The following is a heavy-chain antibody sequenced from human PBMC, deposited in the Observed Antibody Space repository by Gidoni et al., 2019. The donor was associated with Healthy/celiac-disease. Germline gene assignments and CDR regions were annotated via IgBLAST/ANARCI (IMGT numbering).Heavy chain of an antibody. D-gene: IGHD3-22*01. CDR1: GFTFSSYA. CDR3: AREGNYYDSSGYYFDY. J-gene: IGHJ4*02. Sequence: QVQLVESGGGVVQPGRSLRLSCAASGFTFSSYAMHWVRQAPGKGLEWVAVISYDGSNKYYADSVKGRFTISRDNSKNTLYLQMNSLRAEDTAVYYCAREGNYYDSSGYYFDYWGQGTLVTVSS. V-gene: IGHV3-30*04. CDR2: ISYDGSNK.